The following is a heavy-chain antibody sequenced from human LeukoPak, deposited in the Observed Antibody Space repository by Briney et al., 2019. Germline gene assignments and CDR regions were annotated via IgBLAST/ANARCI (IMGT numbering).Heavy chain of an antibody. CDR2: ISYDGTNK. CDR1: GFTFSSYS. D-gene: IGHD6-13*01. J-gene: IGHJ6*02. Sequence: PGGSLRLSCAASGFTFSSYSMNWVRQAPGKGLEWVAVISYDGTNKDYAGSVKGRFLISRDNSDNTLSLQMSSLRAEDTAVYYCARVSAAAAPYYYYYGLDVWGQGTTVTVSS. V-gene: IGHV3-30*03. CDR3: ARVSAAAAPYYYYYGLDV.